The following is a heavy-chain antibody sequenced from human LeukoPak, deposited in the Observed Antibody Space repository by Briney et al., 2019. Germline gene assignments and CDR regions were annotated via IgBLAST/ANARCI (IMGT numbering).Heavy chain of an antibody. V-gene: IGHV1-18*01. Sequence: ASVKVSCKASGYTFTSYGISWVRQAPGQGLEWMGWISAYNGNTNYAQKLQGRVTMTTDTSISTAYMELSRLRSDDTAVYYCAREKYSYGGGAFDYWGQGTLVTVSS. J-gene: IGHJ4*02. CDR1: GYTFTSYG. D-gene: IGHD5-18*01. CDR3: AREKYSYGGGAFDY. CDR2: ISAYNGNT.